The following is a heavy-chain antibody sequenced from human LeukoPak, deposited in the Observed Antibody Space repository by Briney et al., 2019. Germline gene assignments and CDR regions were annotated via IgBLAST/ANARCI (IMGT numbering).Heavy chain of an antibody. CDR3: ARDVAVLRFLEWLNSFDP. Sequence: PGGSLRLSCAASGSTFSDYYMSWIRQAPGKGLEWVSYISSIGSTIYYADSVKGRFTLSTDNAKNPLYLQMNSLRAEDTAVYYCARDVAVLRFLEWLNSFDPWGQGTLVTVSS. CDR2: ISSIGSTI. J-gene: IGHJ5*02. V-gene: IGHV3-11*04. CDR1: GSTFSDYY. D-gene: IGHD3-3*01.